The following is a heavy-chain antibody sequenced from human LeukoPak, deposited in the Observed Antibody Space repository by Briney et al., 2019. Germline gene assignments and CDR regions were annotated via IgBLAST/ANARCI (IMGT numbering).Heavy chain of an antibody. CDR1: GFTFSDYY. Sequence: GGSLRLSCAASGFTFSDYYMSWIRQAPGKGLEWVANIKQDGSEKYYIDSVKGRFTISRDNAKNSLYLQMNSLRVEEAAVYYCASMKGSGTYSSFDFWGQGTLVTVSS. V-gene: IGHV3-7*01. D-gene: IGHD3-10*01. CDR3: ASMKGSGTYSSFDF. CDR2: IKQDGSEK. J-gene: IGHJ4*02.